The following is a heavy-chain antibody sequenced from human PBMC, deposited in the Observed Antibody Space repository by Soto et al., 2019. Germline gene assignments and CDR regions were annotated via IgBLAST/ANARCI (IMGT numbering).Heavy chain of an antibody. D-gene: IGHD4-17*01. CDR1: GFTFSSYA. J-gene: IGHJ4*02. Sequence: GSLRLSCAASGFTFSSYAMSWVRQAPGKGLEWVSAISGSGGSTYYADSVKGRFTISRDNSKNTLYLQMNSLRAEDTAVYYCAKSQNDYGDYGRFDYWGQGTLVTVSS. CDR2: ISGSGGST. CDR3: AKSQNDYGDYGRFDY. V-gene: IGHV3-23*01.